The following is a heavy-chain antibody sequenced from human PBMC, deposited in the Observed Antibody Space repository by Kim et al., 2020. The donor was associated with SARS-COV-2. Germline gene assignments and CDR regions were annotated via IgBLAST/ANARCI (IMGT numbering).Heavy chain of an antibody. CDR2: ISTGGGGT. CDR1: GFTFSNYA. CDR3: EKSPGRYYVY. J-gene: IGHJ4*01. Sequence: GGSLRLSCAASGFTFSNYAMHLVRQAPGTLLEWVSSISTGGGGTYYSDSVKCRITVSRDNFKSTLYPQLSSLIAEDTAIYYCEKSPGRYYVYWGQGTLGT. V-gene: IGHV3-23*01.